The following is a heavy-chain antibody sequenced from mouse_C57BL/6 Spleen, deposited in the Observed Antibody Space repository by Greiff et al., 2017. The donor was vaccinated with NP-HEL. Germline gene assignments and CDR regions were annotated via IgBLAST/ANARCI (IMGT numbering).Heavy chain of an antibody. CDR2: IYPSDSET. V-gene: IGHV1-61*01. CDR1: GYTFTSYW. CDR3: ARSWGYHFSDYYAMDY. Sequence: QVQLQQPGAELVRPGSSVKLSCKASGYTFTSYWMDWVKQRPGQGLEWIGNIYPSDSETHYNQKFKDKATLTVDKSSSTAYMQLSSLTSEDSAVYYCARSWGYHFSDYYAMDYWGQGTSVTVSS. D-gene: IGHD2-2*01. J-gene: IGHJ4*01.